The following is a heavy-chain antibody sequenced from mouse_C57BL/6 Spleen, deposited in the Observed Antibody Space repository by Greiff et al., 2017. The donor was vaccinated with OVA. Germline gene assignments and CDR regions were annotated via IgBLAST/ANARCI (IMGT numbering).Heavy chain of an antibody. CDR1: GFTFSSYA. V-gene: IGHV5-4*01. CDR2: ISDGGSYT. J-gene: IGHJ2*01. Sequence: EVQVVESGGGLVKPGGSLKLSCAASGFTFSSYAMSWVRQTPEKRLEWVATISDGGSYTYYPDNVKGRFTISRDNAKNNLYLQMSHLKSEDTAMYYCARSGWPYYFDYWGQGTTLTVSS. CDR3: ARSGWPYYFDY. D-gene: IGHD2-3*01.